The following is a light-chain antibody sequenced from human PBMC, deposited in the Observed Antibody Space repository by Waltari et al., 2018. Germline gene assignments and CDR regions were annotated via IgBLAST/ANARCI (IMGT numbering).Light chain of an antibody. J-gene: IGKJ4*01. CDR3: QQANSFPLT. CDR1: QAISSW. CDR2: AAS. Sequence: DIQMTQSPSSVSASVGDRVTITCRASQAISSWLAWYQHEPGKAPKLLIFAASRLQSGVPSRFSGSGSGTDFTLTISSLQPEDFANYYCQQANSFPLTFGGGTKVEIK. V-gene: IGKV1-12*01.